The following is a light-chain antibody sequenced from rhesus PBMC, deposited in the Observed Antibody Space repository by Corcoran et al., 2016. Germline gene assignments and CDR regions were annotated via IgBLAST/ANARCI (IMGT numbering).Light chain of an antibody. CDR3: QQYSSRPYS. V-gene: IGKV1-22*01. CDR2: KAS. Sequence: DIQMTQSPSSLSVSVGDTVTITCRASQGISSWLAWHQQKPGKAPKLLIYKASSLQSGVPSRFSGGGSGTEFTLTISSLKSEDFATYYCQQYSSRPYSFGQGTKVEIK. J-gene: IGKJ2*01. CDR1: QGISSW.